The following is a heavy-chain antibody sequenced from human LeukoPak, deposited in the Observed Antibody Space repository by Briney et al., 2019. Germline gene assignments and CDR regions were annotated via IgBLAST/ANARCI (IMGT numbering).Heavy chain of an antibody. CDR3: ARGGGVGATIDY. J-gene: IGHJ4*02. CDR2: INGFNGAA. D-gene: IGHD1-26*01. V-gene: IGHV1-18*01. CDR1: GYNFAVYG. Sequence: GASVKVSCKAPGYNFAVYGMTWVRQAPGQGLEWMGWINGFNGAANYAQTLQGRVTMTTDKSTATAYLELTSLKSVDTAIYFCARGGGVGATIDYWGQGTLVTVSS.